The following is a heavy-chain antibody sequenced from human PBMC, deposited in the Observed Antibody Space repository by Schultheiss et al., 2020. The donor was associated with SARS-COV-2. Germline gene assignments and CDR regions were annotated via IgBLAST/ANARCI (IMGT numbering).Heavy chain of an antibody. CDR3: ARARFVGVVTSNYYYGMDV. V-gene: IGHV1-69*06. CDR2: IIPIFGTA. Sequence: SVKVSCKASGGTFSSYAISWVRQAPGQGLEWMGGIIPIFGTANYAQKFQGRVTITADKSTSTAYMELSSLRSEDTAVYYCARARFVGVVTSNYYYGMDVWGQGTTVTVSS. J-gene: IGHJ6*02. D-gene: IGHD2-15*01. CDR1: GGTFSSYA.